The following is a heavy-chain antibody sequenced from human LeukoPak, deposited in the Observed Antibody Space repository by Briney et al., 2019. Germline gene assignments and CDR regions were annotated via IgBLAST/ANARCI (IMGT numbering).Heavy chain of an antibody. CDR1: GFTFNSYA. CDR2: ISGGGYST. J-gene: IGHJ5*02. CDR3: AKEPTFIPAYNWLDP. Sequence: GGSLRLSCAASGFTFNSYAMSWIRQAPGKGLEWISAISGGGYSTSYADSVKGRFTVSRDNSKNTVFLQMNSLRDDDTAVYYCAKEPTFIPAYNWLDPWGQGTLVTVSS. V-gene: IGHV3-23*01.